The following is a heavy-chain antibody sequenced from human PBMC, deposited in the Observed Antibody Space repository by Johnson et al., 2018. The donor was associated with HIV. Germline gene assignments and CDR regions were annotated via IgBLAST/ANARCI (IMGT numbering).Heavy chain of an antibody. CDR1: GFTFDDYA. V-gene: IGHV3-9*01. CDR2: ISWNSGSI. J-gene: IGHJ3*02. Sequence: VQLVESGGGLVQPGRSLRLSCAASGFTFDDYAMHWVRQAPGKGLEWVSGISWNSGSIGYADSVKGRFTISRDNAKNSLYLQMNSLRAEDTAVYYCARGEGYCSSTSCDDAFDIWGQGTMVTVSS. CDR3: ARGEGYCSSTSCDDAFDI. D-gene: IGHD2-2*01.